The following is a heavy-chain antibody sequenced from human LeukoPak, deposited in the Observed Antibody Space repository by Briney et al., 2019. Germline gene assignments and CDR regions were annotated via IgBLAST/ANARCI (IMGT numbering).Heavy chain of an antibody. CDR3: ARVLCSGGTCLDAFDI. D-gene: IGHD2-15*01. Sequence: PGGSLRLSCAASKFTFSTFAMHWVRQAPGKGLEWVALTSNDGSSKYYADSVKGRFTISRDDSKNTLYLQMNSLRAEDTAVYYCARVLCSGGTCLDAFDIWGQGTMVTVSS. CDR1: KFTFSTFA. J-gene: IGHJ3*02. CDR2: TSNDGSSK. V-gene: IGHV3-30-3*01.